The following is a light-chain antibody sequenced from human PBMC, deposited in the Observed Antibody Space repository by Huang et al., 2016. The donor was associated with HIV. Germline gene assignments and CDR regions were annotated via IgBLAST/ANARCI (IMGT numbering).Light chain of an antibody. CDR3: QQYNDWPPI. Sequence: EIVMTQSPATLSVSPGERGTLSCRASQSISSNLAWYQQNPGQTPRRLIFGAFTRASGIPARFGGSGSGTEFTLTISSRQPEDFAVYYCQQYNDWPPIFGPGTKVDL. V-gene: IGKV3-15*01. CDR2: GAF. J-gene: IGKJ3*01. CDR1: QSISSN.